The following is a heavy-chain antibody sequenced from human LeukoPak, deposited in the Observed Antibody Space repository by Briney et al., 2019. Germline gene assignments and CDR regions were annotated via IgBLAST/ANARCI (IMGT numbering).Heavy chain of an antibody. D-gene: IGHD6-19*01. V-gene: IGHV1-2*02. CDR1: GYTFTGYY. CDR2: INPNSGGT. J-gene: IGHJ4*02. CDR3: ARGMSRGWYYYFDY. Sequence: ASVKVSCKASGYTFTGYYMHWVRQAPGQGLEWMGWINPNSGGTNYAQKFQGRVTMTRDTSISTAYMELSRLRSDDTAVYYCARGMSRGWYYYFDYWGQGTLVTVSS.